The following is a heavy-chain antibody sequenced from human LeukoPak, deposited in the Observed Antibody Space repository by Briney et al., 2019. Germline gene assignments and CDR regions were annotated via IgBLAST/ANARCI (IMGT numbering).Heavy chain of an antibody. CDR1: GFTSSDAW. CDR2: IKSKTDGGTT. Sequence: GGSLRLSCAASGFTSSDAWMTWVRQAPGKGLEWVGRIKSKTDGGTTDYAAPVKGRFTISTDDSENTLSLQMNSPKTEDTAVYYCTTANWAYYYFDYWGQGALVTVSS. V-gene: IGHV3-15*01. J-gene: IGHJ4*02. D-gene: IGHD1-1*01. CDR3: TTANWAYYYFDY.